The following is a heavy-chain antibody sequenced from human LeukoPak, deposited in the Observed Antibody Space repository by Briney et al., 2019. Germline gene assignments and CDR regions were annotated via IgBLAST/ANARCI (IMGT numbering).Heavy chain of an antibody. CDR3: AKEYSSGWFD. V-gene: IGHV3-23*01. J-gene: IGHJ4*02. Sequence: PGGSLRLSCATSGFTFSDYAMNWVRQAPGKGLEWVSGISGSGSSTYYADSVKGRFTISRDKSKNTLFLEMNSLRAEDTAVYYCAKEYSSGWFDWGQGTLVTVSS. D-gene: IGHD6-19*01. CDR1: GFTFSDYA. CDR2: ISGSGSST.